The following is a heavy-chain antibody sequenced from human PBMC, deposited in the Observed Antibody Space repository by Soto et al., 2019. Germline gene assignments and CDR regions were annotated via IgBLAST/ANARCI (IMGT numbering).Heavy chain of an antibody. CDR1: GFTFNDYY. V-gene: IGHV3-11*01. D-gene: IGHD3-3*01. J-gene: IGHJ4*02. Sequence: GGSLRLSCAASGFTFNDYYMTWIRQAPGKGLEWISYISISGSNIHYADSVKGRFTISRDNAKKSLYLQMDSLRAEDTAVYFCARGCLYGFWSGYFEFWCQGALVTVSS. CDR3: ARGCLYGFWSGYFEF. CDR2: ISISGSNI.